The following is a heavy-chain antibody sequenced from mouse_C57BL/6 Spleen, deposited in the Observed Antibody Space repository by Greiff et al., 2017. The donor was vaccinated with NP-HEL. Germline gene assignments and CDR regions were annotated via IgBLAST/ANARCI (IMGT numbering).Heavy chain of an antibody. CDR3: ARGSRDYAMDY. J-gene: IGHJ4*01. CDR2: IYPGDGDT. Sequence: VHLQQSGPELVKPGASVKISCKASGYAFSSSWMNWVKQRPGKGLEWIGRIYPGDGDTNYNGKFKGKATLTADKSSSTAYMQLSSLTSEDSAVYFCARGSRDYAMDYWGQGTSVTVSS. CDR1: GYAFSSSW. D-gene: IGHD1-1*02. V-gene: IGHV1-82*01.